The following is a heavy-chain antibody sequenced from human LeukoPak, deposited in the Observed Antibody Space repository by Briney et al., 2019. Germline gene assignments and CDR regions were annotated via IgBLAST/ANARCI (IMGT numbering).Heavy chain of an antibody. D-gene: IGHD1-26*01. CDR1: GYTFTGYY. Sequence: ASVKVSCKASGYTFTGYYMHWVRQAPGQELEWMGWINPSSGGTNYAQKFQGRVTMTRDTSISTAYMELSRLRSDDTAVYYCARDGSYYHPFDYWGQGTLVTVSS. J-gene: IGHJ4*02. CDR3: ARDGSYYHPFDY. CDR2: INPSSGGT. V-gene: IGHV1-2*02.